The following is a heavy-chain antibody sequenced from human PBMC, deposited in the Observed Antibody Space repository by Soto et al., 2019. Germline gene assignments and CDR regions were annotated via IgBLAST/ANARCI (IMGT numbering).Heavy chain of an antibody. CDR1: GYPVTAYY. D-gene: IGHD3-3*01. CDR2: INPATGAA. V-gene: IGHV1-2*02. J-gene: IGHJ3*02. Sequence: QLHLVQSGAVVKKPGASVTVSCSASGYPVTAYYMHWVRQAPGRGLEWMGGINPATGAAKYTQTFQGRVTMTSDTSTSTVFMELSGLTSEDTAVFYCARGGGVGVAGSAAFDMWGQGTLVTVSS. CDR3: ARGGGVGVAGSAAFDM.